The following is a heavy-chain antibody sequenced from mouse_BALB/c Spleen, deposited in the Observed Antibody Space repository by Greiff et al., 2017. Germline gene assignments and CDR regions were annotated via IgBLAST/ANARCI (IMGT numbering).Heavy chain of an antibody. V-gene: IGHV5-6-5*01. CDR2: ISSGGST. Sequence: EVQLQQSGGGLVKPGGSLKLSCAASGFTFSSYAMSWVRQTPEKRLEWVASISSGGSTYYPDSVKGRFTISRDNARNILYLQMSSLRSEDTAMYYCARVSDIYYGNAWFAYWGQGTLVTVSA. J-gene: IGHJ3*01. D-gene: IGHD2-1*01. CDR3: ARVSDIYYGNAWFAY. CDR1: GFTFSSYA.